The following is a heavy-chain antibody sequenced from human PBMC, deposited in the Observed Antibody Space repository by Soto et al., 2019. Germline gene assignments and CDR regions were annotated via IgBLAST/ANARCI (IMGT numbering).Heavy chain of an antibody. V-gene: IGHV3-49*04. CDR1: GFTFGDYA. D-gene: IGHD4-4*01. CDR2: IRSKAYGGTT. J-gene: IGHJ4*02. Sequence: PGGSLRLSCTASGFTFGDYAMSWVRQAPGKGLEWVGFIRSKAYGGTTEYAASVKGRFTISRDDSKSIAYLQMNSLKTEDTAVYYCTNGGLQSPHGYWGQGTLVTVSS. CDR3: TNGGLQSPHGY.